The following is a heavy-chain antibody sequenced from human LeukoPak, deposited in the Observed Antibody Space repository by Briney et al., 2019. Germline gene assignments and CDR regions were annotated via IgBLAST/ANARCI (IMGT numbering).Heavy chain of an antibody. CDR3: ARGLIAARNWFDP. Sequence: KTSETLSLTCTVSGGSISSYYWSWIRQPPGKGLEWIGYIYYSGRTNYNPSLKSRVTISVDTSKNQFSLKLSSVTAADTAVYYCARGLIAARNWFDPWGQGTLVTVSS. V-gene: IGHV4-59*01. D-gene: IGHD6-6*01. J-gene: IGHJ5*02. CDR2: IYYSGRT. CDR1: GGSISSYY.